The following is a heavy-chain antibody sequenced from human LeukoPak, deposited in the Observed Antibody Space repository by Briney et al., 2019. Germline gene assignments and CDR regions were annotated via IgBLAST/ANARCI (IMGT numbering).Heavy chain of an antibody. CDR1: GGSFSGYY. V-gene: IGHV4-34*01. J-gene: IGHJ3*02. CDR3: ARELAITFGGVIVMSGAFDI. Sequence: SETLSLTCAVYGGSFSGYYWSWIRQPPGKGLEWIGEINHSGSTNYNPSLKSRVTISVDTSKNQFSLKLSSVTAADTAEHYCARELAITFGGVIVMSGAFDIWGQGTMVTVSS. CDR2: INHSGST. D-gene: IGHD3-16*02.